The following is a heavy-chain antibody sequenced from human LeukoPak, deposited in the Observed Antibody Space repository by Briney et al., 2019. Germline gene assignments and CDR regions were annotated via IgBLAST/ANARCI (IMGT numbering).Heavy chain of an antibody. D-gene: IGHD1-26*01. Sequence: SETLSLTCSVSGGSISSSSYYWGWIRQPPGKGLEWIGNIYHSGSTYYTPSLKSRVTISVDTSKNQFSLKLSSVTAADTAVYYCARDGIVGATKDFDYWGQGTLVTVSS. CDR2: IYHSGST. J-gene: IGHJ4*02. CDR1: GGSISSSSYY. V-gene: IGHV4-39*07. CDR3: ARDGIVGATKDFDY.